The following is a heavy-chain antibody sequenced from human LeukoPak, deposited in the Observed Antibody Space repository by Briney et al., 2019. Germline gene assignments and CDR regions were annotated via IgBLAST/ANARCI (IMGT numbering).Heavy chain of an antibody. CDR3: ARDQGFGEFPPRYYYGMDV. V-gene: IGHV4-31*03. CDR1: GGSISSGGYY. Sequence: SETLSLTCTVSGGSISSGGYYWSWIRQHPGKGLEWIGYIYYSGSTYYNPSLKSRVTISVGASKNQFSLKLSSVTAADTAVYYCARDQGFGEFPPRYYYGMDVWGKGTTVTVSS. J-gene: IGHJ6*04. CDR2: IYYSGST. D-gene: IGHD3-10*01.